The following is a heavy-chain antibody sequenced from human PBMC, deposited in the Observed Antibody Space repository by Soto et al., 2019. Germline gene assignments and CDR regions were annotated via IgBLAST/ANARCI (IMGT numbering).Heavy chain of an antibody. CDR1: GYTFTGYY. CDR2: INPNSGGT. J-gene: IGHJ3*02. V-gene: IGHV1-2*04. Sequence: ASGKVSCKASGYTFTGYYMHGVRQAPGQGLEWMGWINPNSGGTNYAQKFQGWVTMTRDTSISTGYMELSRLRSDDTAVYYCARGYDSSGYYYSGGAFDIWGQGTMVTVSS. CDR3: ARGYDSSGYYYSGGAFDI. D-gene: IGHD3-22*01.